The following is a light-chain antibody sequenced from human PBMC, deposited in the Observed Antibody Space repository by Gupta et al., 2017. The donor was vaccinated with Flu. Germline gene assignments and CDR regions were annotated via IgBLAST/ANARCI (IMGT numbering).Light chain of an antibody. V-gene: IGLV1-47*01. Sequence: QSVLTPPPSASGTPGQRVTISCSGICSHIGNNYISWSQQFPGRAPKVRIYRNDQRPSGFPARFSGAKSGTTASLPTIRLRPEEEADDYYAASDASRSAGVFGGGTKLTVL. CDR2: RND. CDR3: AASDASRSAGV. J-gene: IGLJ3*02. CDR1: CSHIGNNY.